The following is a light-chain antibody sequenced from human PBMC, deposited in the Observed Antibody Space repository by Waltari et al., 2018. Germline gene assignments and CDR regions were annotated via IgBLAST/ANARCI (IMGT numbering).Light chain of an antibody. J-gene: IGKJ1*01. V-gene: IGKV3-20*01. CDR1: PSINRNY. CDR3: QQYGSSPWT. CDR2: GAS. Sequence: EIVLTQSPGILYLSPGETATLSCRSSPSINRNYLAWYQQKPGQAPRLLIYGASSRATGIPDRFSGSGSGTAFTLTIARLETQDFAVYYCQQYGSSPWTFGQGTKVEMK.